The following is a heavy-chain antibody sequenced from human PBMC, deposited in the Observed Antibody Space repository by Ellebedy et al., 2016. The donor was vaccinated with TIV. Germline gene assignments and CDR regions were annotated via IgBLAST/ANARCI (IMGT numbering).Heavy chain of an antibody. V-gene: IGHV1-2*02. CDR2: INPNSGGT. D-gene: IGHD3-10*01. CDR1: GYTFTGYY. CDR3: ARPRYYYGSEKYYFDY. J-gene: IGHJ4*02. Sequence: ASVKVSXKASGYTFTGYYMHWVRQAPGQGLEWMGWINPNSGGTNYAQKFQGRVTMTRDTSISTAYMELSRLRSDDTAVYYCARPRYYYGSEKYYFDYWGQGTLVTVSS.